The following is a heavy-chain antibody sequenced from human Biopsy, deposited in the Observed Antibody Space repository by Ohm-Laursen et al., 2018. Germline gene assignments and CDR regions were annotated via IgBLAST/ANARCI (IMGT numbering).Heavy chain of an antibody. D-gene: IGHD4-17*01. CDR1: GFTFTNYA. J-gene: IGHJ6*02. V-gene: IGHV3-23*01. CDR3: GRGQTVAPGYYGMDV. Sequence: SLRLSCAASGFTFTNYAMSWVRQAPGKGLEWVSSISASDDSKYYGDSVKGRFTISRDSSTNTLYPQMNGLRAEDTAVYYCGRGQTVAPGYYGMDVWGQGTTVTVSS. CDR2: ISASDDSK.